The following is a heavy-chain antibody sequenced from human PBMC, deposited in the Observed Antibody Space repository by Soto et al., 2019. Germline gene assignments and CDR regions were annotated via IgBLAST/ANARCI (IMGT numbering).Heavy chain of an antibody. D-gene: IGHD1-26*01. CDR2: LSRDGSHI. J-gene: IGHJ4*02. CDR1: GFSFSSHA. V-gene: IGHV3-30*04. CDR3: ARKLIDSWSRGCIDS. Sequence: QVQLVESGGGVVQPGRSLRLSCAASGFSFSSHAMYWVRQAPGKGLEWVAGLSRDGSHIFYADSVRGRLTITRDKSRNTLFLQMNSLRHDDTAVYYCARKLIDSWSRGCIDSWGQGTLVSVSS.